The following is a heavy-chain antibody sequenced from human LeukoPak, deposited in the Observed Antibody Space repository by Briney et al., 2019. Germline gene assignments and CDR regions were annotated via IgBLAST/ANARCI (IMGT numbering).Heavy chain of an antibody. Sequence: SETLSLTCTVSGGSISSYYWSWIRQPPGKGLEWIGYIYYSGSTNYNPSLKSRVTISVDTSKNQFSLKLSSVTAADTAVYYCAALWFGASMDVWGKGTTVTVSS. V-gene: IGHV4-59*01. D-gene: IGHD3-10*01. J-gene: IGHJ6*03. CDR3: AALWFGASMDV. CDR1: GGSISSYY. CDR2: IYYSGST.